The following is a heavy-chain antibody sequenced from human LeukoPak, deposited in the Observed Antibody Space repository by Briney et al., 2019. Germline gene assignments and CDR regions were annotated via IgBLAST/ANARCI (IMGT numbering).Heavy chain of an antibody. J-gene: IGHJ4*02. D-gene: IGHD3-3*01. Sequence: GGSLRLSCAASGFTFNNFAMSWVRQAPGKGLEWVAVISYDGNNKYYADSVKGRFTISRDNSKNTLYLQMNSLRAEDTAVYYCAKDRDFWSGYRYYFDYWGQGTLVTVST. CDR1: GFTFNNFA. V-gene: IGHV3-30*18. CDR3: AKDRDFWSGYRYYFDY. CDR2: ISYDGNNK.